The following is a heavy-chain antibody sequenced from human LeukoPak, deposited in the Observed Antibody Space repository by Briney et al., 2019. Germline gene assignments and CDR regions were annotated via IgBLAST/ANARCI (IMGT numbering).Heavy chain of an antibody. D-gene: IGHD5-12*01. Sequence: SQTLSLTCAISGDTVSSINAAWNWVRPSPSRGLEWLGRTYYRSKWYNHYAVSVKSRITINPDTSKNQFSLQLNSVTPDDTAVYYCVRSGYSGYLDHWGQGTLVTVSS. J-gene: IGHJ4*02. V-gene: IGHV6-1*01. CDR3: VRSGYSGYLDH. CDR2: TYYRSKWYN. CDR1: GDTVSSINAA.